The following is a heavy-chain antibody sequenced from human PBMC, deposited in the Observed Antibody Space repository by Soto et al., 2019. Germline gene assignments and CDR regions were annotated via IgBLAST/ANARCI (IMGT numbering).Heavy chain of an antibody. Sequence: GGSLRLSCAATGFNFSSYWIHWVRQAPGKGLEWVANTKRDASETYYADSVKGRFTISRDNARNSLYLQMDSLRDEDTALYYCAKGRYDFWSPYYFDSWGQGTLVTVSS. CDR2: TKRDASET. J-gene: IGHJ4*02. CDR3: AKGRYDFWSPYYFDS. D-gene: IGHD3-3*01. CDR1: GFNFSSYW. V-gene: IGHV3-7*03.